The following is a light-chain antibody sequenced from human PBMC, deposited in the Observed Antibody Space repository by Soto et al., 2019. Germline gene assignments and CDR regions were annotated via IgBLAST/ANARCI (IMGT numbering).Light chain of an antibody. J-gene: IGLJ2*01. CDR3: SSYAGSNNLL. CDR2: EVS. CDR1: SSDVGGYNY. V-gene: IGLV2-8*01. Sequence: QSALTQPPSASGSPGQSVTISCTGTSSDVGGYNYVSWYQQHPGKAPKLMIYEVSKRPSGVPDRFSGSKSGNTASLTVSGLQDEDEDDYYCSSYAGSNNLLFGGGTKLTVL.